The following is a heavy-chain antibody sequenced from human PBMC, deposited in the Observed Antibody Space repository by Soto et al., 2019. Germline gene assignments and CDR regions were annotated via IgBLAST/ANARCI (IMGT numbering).Heavy chain of an antibody. V-gene: IGHV4-4*07. CDR3: VRDGTKTLRDWFDP. Sequence: SLTCTVSGASISGFYWSWIRKSAGKGLEWIGRIYATGTTDYSPSLKSRVMMSVDTSKKQFSLKLRSVTAADTAVYYCVRDGTKTLRDWFDPWGQGMSVTVSS. CDR2: IYATGTT. D-gene: IGHD1-1*01. CDR1: GASISGFY. J-gene: IGHJ5*02.